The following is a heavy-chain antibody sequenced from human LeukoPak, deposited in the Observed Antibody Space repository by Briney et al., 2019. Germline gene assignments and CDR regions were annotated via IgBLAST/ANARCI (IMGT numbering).Heavy chain of an antibody. CDR2: IYYSGIT. CDR3: ATASGAFHY. J-gene: IGHJ4*02. CDR1: GGSISSSY. V-gene: IGHV4-59*01. Sequence: SETLSLTCTVSGGSISSSYWSWVRQPPGKGLEWIGYIYYSGITSNNPSLKSRVTISLDTSKNQFSLKLNSVTVADTAVYYCATASGAFHYWGQGALVTVSS.